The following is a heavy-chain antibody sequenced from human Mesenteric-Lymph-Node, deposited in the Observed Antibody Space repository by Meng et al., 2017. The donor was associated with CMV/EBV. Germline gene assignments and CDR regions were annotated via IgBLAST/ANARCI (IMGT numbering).Heavy chain of an antibody. CDR1: GFTFRTYA. CDR2: ISGSGGST. CDR3: AKDRRGPDYYDFWSGYGMDV. D-gene: IGHD3-3*01. J-gene: IGHJ6*02. Sequence: GESLKISCAASGFTFRTYAMSWVRQAPGKGLEWVSAISGSGGSTYYADSVKGRFTISRDNSKNTLYLQMNSLRAEDTAVYYCAKDRRGPDYYDFWSGYGMDVWGQGTTVTVSS. V-gene: IGHV3-23*01.